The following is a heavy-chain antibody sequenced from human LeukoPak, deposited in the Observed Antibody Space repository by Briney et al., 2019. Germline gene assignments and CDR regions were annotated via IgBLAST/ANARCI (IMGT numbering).Heavy chain of an antibody. Sequence: ASVKVSCKASGYTFTSYYMHWVRQAPGQGLEWMGIINPSGGSTSYAQKFQGRVTMTRDTSISTAYMELSRLRSDDTAVYYCAREAIDFWSGYYQPLKYFQHWGQGTLVTVSS. CDR3: AREAIDFWSGYYQPLKYFQH. CDR2: INPSGGST. D-gene: IGHD3-3*01. CDR1: GYTFTSYY. V-gene: IGHV1-46*01. J-gene: IGHJ1*01.